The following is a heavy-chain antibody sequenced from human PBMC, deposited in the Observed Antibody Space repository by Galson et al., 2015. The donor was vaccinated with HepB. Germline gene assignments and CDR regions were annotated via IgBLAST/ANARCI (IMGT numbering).Heavy chain of an antibody. J-gene: IGHJ3*02. CDR2: TYYRSKWYN. D-gene: IGHD6-19*01. CDR3: ARVFSPGIAVAGKGLRAFDI. CDR1: GDSVSSHSAA. V-gene: IGHV6-1*01. Sequence: CAISGDSVSSHSAAWNWIRQSPSRGLEWLGRTYYRSKWYNDYAVSVKSRITINPDTSKNQFSLQLNSVTPEDTAVYYCARVFSPGIAVAGKGLRAFDIWGQGTMVTVSS.